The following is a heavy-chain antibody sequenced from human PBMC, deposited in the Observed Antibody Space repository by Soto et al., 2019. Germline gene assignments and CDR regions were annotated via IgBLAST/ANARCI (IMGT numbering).Heavy chain of an antibody. D-gene: IGHD3-22*01. Sequence: EVQLVESGGGIVQPGGSLRLSCAASGFTFSSYWMHWVSQAPGKGLVWASRINSDGRRTSYADSAKGRFTISRDNAKNTVYLQMNRLRAEDTDVDYCARGDGDYYDGNGYLGRHWGQGTLVTVSS. CDR1: GFTFSSYW. CDR2: INSDGRRT. V-gene: IGHV3-74*01. J-gene: IGHJ4*02. CDR3: ARGDGDYYDGNGYLGRH.